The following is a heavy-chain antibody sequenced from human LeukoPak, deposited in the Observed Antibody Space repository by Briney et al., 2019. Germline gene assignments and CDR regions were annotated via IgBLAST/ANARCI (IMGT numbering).Heavy chain of an antibody. D-gene: IGHD1-26*01. CDR2: ISSSSSYI. CDR3: ARGSGSYSVTYFDY. J-gene: IGHJ4*02. V-gene: IGHV3-21*01. CDR1: GFTFSSYS. Sequence: GGSLRLSCAASGFTFSSYSMNWVRQAPGKGLECVSSISSSSSYIYYADSVKGRFTISRDNAKNSLYLQMNSLRAEDTAVYYCARGSGSYSVTYFDYWGQGTLVTVSS.